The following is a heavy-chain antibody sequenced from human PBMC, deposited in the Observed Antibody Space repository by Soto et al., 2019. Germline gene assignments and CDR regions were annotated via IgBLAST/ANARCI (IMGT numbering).Heavy chain of an antibody. CDR3: TRKKKYYDYVWGTYRYTNPYFDY. V-gene: IGHV3-49*04. Sequence: PGGSLSLSCTASGFTFGDYAMSWVRQAPGKGLEWVGFIRSKAYGGTTEYAASVKGRFTISRDDSKSIAYLQMNSLKTEDTAVYYCTRKKKYYDYVWGTYRYTNPYFDYWGQGTLVTVSS. D-gene: IGHD3-16*02. J-gene: IGHJ4*02. CDR1: GFTFGDYA. CDR2: IRSKAYGGTT.